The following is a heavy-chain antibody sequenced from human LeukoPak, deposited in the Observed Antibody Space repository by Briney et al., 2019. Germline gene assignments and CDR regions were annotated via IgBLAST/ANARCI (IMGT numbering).Heavy chain of an antibody. Sequence: ASVKVSCKVSGYTLTELSMHWVRQAPGKGLEWMGGFDPEDGETIYAQKLQGRVTMTTDTSTSTAYMELRSLRSDDTAVYYCARSYYYDSSGYFDYWGQGTLVTVSS. J-gene: IGHJ4*02. CDR3: ARSYYYDSSGYFDY. D-gene: IGHD3-22*01. CDR1: GYTLTELS. CDR2: FDPEDGET. V-gene: IGHV1-24*01.